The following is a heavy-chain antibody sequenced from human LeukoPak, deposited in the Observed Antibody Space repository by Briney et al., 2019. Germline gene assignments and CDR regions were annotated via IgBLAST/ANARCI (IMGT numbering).Heavy chain of an antibody. CDR3: ARGHFGSGTYYAY. Sequence: GESLKISCKASGYSFTSYWIGWVRQMPRNGLEGMGMIYPGDSDTRYNPSFQGQVTISADKSISTAYVQWSSLKVSDTAMYYCARGHFGSGTYYAYWGQGTLVPVSS. CDR1: GYSFTSYW. D-gene: IGHD3-10*01. J-gene: IGHJ4*02. CDR2: IYPGDSDT. V-gene: IGHV5-51*01.